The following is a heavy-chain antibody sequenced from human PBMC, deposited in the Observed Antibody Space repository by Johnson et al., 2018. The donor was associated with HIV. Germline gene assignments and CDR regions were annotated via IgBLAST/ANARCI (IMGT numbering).Heavy chain of an antibody. CDR3: AKGWDPMTTVNTFAFDI. CDR1: GFTFSSYA. Sequence: QVQLVESGGGVVQPGRSLRLSCAASGFTFSSYAMSWVRQAPGKGLEWVAVIWYDGSNKYYADSVKGRFNISRDNSKNTLYLQMNTLRAEDAAVYYCAKGWDPMTTVNTFAFDIWGQGTMVTVSS. CDR2: IWYDGSNK. V-gene: IGHV3-30-3*01. J-gene: IGHJ3*02. D-gene: IGHD4-11*01.